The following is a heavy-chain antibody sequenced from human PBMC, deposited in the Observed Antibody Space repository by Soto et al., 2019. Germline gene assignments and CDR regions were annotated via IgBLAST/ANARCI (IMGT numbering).Heavy chain of an antibody. Sequence: EVQLVQSGGGSVQPGGSLRLSCAASGFTFTNYWMHWVRQVPGKGLVWVSRIDGVGAGTSYSDSVRGRPTISRDNAENRRYRQMNSLRAEDTAVYYCTTGLEYWGQGTLVTVSA. CDR3: TTGLEY. CDR2: IDGVGAGT. CDR1: GFTFTNYW. V-gene: IGHV3-74*01. J-gene: IGHJ4*02.